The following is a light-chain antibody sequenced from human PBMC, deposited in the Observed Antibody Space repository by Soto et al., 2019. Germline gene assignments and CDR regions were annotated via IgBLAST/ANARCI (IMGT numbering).Light chain of an antibody. J-gene: IGKJ1*01. CDR2: AAS. Sequence: DIQMTQSPSSLSASVGDRVNITCRASQSISSYLNWYQQKPGKAPKLLIYAASSLQSGVPSRFSGSGSGTDFTLTFSSLQPEDFATYYCQQSYSTPCTFDQGTKVEIK. CDR1: QSISSY. V-gene: IGKV1-39*01. CDR3: QQSYSTPCT.